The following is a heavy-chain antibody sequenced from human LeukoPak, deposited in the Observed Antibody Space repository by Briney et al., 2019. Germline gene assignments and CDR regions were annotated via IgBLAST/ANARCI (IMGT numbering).Heavy chain of an antibody. V-gene: IGHV3-74*01. CDR2: INPDGSTT. J-gene: IGHJ4*02. CDR1: GFTFSSYW. D-gene: IGHD4-23*01. Sequence: PGGSLRLSCAASGFTFSSYWMHWVRQAPGKGLVWVSRINPDGSTTSYADSVKDRFTISRDNAKNTLFLQMNSLRAEDTAVYYCAKDLPTTVVAFDYWGQGTLVTVSS. CDR3: AKDLPTTVVAFDY.